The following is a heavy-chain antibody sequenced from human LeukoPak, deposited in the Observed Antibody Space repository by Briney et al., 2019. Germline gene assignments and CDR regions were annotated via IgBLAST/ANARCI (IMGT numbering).Heavy chain of an antibody. V-gene: IGHV3-23*01. D-gene: IGHD6-19*01. CDR2: ISASGGGT. CDR3: AKEVGTTVAGTPADY. Sequence: GGSLRLSCAASGFTFSSYAMSWVRQAPGKGLEWVSTISASGGGTYYADSVKGRFTISRDNSKNTLYLQMNSLRAEDTDVYYCAKEVGTTVAGTPADYWGQGTLITVSS. CDR1: GFTFSSYA. J-gene: IGHJ4*02.